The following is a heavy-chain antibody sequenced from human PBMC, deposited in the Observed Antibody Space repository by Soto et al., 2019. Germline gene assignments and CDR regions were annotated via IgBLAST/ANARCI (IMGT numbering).Heavy chain of an antibody. CDR2: IIPIFGTA. CDR1: GGTFSSYA. Sequence: GASVKVSCKASGGTFSSYAISWVRQAPGQGLEWMGGIIPIFGTANYAQKFQGRVTITADESTSTAYMELSSLRSEDTAVYYCARGYSGSYFPLDYWGQGTLVTVSS. D-gene: IGHD1-26*01. CDR3: ARGYSGSYFPLDY. J-gene: IGHJ4*02. V-gene: IGHV1-69*13.